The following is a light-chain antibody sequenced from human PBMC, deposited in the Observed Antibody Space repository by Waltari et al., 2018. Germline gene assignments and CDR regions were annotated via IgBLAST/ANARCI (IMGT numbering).Light chain of an antibody. J-gene: IGKJ3*01. Sequence: DIQMTQSPSSLSASVGDRVTITCQASQDISNYLNWYQQKPGKAPNLLIHDASKLETGVPSRFSGSQSGTHFTLIISSLQPEDVGTYYCQRYDNLPVFAFGPGTKVDIK. CDR3: QRYDNLPVFA. CDR2: DAS. V-gene: IGKV1-33*01. CDR1: QDISNY.